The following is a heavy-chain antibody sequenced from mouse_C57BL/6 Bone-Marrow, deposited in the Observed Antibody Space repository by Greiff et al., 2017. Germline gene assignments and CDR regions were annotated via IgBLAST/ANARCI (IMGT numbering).Heavy chain of an antibody. D-gene: IGHD1-1*01. Sequence: VKLQQPGAELVMPGASVKLSCKASGYTFTSYWMHWVKQRPGQGLEWIGEIDPSDSYTNYNQKFKGKSTLTVDKSSNTAYMHLISLTSDDSSLYYCAKSFYCYGSSCTMDYFPQCTSVPVSS. V-gene: IGHV1-69*01. CDR2: IDPSDSYT. CDR1: GYTFTSYW. CDR3: AKSFYCYGSSCTMDY. J-gene: IGHJ4*01.